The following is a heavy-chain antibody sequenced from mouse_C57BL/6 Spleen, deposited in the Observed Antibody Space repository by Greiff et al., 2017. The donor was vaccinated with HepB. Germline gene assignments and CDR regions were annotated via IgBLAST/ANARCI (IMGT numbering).Heavy chain of an antibody. Sequence: DVKLQESGGGLVQPGGSLSLSCAASGFTFTDYYMSWVRQPPGKALEWLGFIRNKANGYTTEYSASVKGRFTISRENSQSILYLQMNALRAEDSATYYCASHSSYAYFDVWGTGTTVTVSS. J-gene: IGHJ1*03. CDR3: ASHSSYAYFDV. CDR1: GFTFTDYY. CDR2: IRNKANGYTT. V-gene: IGHV7-3*01. D-gene: IGHD1-1*01.